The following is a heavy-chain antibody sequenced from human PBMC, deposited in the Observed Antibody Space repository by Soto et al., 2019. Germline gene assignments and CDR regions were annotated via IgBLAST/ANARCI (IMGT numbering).Heavy chain of an antibody. CDR2: IDPRDSSV. V-gene: IGHV5-10-1*01. J-gene: IGHJ2*01. CDR3: ARWKDSSWQKDWYFDL. CDR1: GYSFSDYW. Sequence: EVELVQSGAEVKKAGESLRISCKASGYSFSDYWITWVRRMPGKGLEWMGRIDPRDSSVTYSPSFEGHVIISTDKSISTVFRQWNSLKASDTGVYYCARWKDSSWQKDWYFDLWGRGTQVTISS. D-gene: IGHD6-13*01.